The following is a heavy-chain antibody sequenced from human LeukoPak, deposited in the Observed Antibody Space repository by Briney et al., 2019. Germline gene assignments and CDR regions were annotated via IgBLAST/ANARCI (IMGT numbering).Heavy chain of an antibody. CDR2: ISTAGDT. CDR1: GFTFSSYD. D-gene: IGHD2-15*01. Sequence: PGGSLRLSCTASGFTFSSYDMHWVRQAKGKGLEWVSSISTAGDTYYLGSVKGRFTISRDNSKTTLSLQMTSLRVEDTAIYYCAKDIHLSTWGLGTRVTVSS. J-gene: IGHJ3*01. V-gene: IGHV3-13*01. CDR3: AKDIHLST.